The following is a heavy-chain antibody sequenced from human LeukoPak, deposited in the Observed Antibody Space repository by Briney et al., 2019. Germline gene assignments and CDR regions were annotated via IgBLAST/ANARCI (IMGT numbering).Heavy chain of an antibody. Sequence: SETLSLTCTVSGGSISSGDYYWSWIRQPPGKGLEWIGYIYYSGSTYYNPSLKSRVTISVDTSKNQFSLKLSSVTAADTAVYYCARVAGGEQQLVYWFDPWGQGTLVTVSS. CDR3: ARVAGGEQQLVYWFDP. V-gene: IGHV4-30-4*01. D-gene: IGHD6-13*01. CDR1: GGSISSGDYY. J-gene: IGHJ5*02. CDR2: IYYSGST.